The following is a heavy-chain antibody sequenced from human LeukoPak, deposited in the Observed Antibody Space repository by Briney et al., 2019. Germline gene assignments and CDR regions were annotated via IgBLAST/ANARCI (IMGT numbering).Heavy chain of an antibody. D-gene: IGHD3-22*01. Sequence: SCKASGGTFSSYAMHWVRQAPGKGLEWVAVISYDGSNKYYADSVKGRFTISRDNSKNTLYLQMNSLRAEDTAVYYCARTPYYDSSGYDYYFDYWGQGTLVTVSS. CDR1: GGTFSSYA. CDR2: ISYDGSNK. J-gene: IGHJ4*02. V-gene: IGHV3-30*04. CDR3: ARTPYYDSSGYDYYFDY.